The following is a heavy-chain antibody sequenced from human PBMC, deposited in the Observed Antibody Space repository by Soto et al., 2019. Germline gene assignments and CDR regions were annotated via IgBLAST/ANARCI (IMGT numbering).Heavy chain of an antibody. D-gene: IGHD3-10*01. CDR3: ARDVSSDTTGFRGYDL. V-gene: IGHV1-69*01. Sequence: QLHLVQSGAEVKKAGSSLKVSCKASGGTVSSYAITWVQQAPGKGPEWMGVFIPIFVSAHYAPKFQGRITITADESTSTAYMELSGLTSEDTAIYYCARDVSSDTTGFRGYDLWGQGTQVTVSS. CDR2: FIPIFVSA. CDR1: GGTVSSYA. J-gene: IGHJ4*02.